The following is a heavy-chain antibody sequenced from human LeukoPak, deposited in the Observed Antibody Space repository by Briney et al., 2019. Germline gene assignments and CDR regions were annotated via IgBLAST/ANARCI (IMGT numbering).Heavy chain of an antibody. CDR2: IYYNGST. Sequence: SETLSLTCTVSGGSISSYYWSWIRQPPGKGLEWIGYIYYNGSTNYNPSLKSRVTISVDTSKNQFSLKLSSVTAADTAVYYCARDQFSNYDDYYYYMDVWGKGTTVTVSS. V-gene: IGHV4-59*12. CDR3: ARDQFSNYDDYYYYMDV. D-gene: IGHD4-11*01. J-gene: IGHJ6*03. CDR1: GGSISSYY.